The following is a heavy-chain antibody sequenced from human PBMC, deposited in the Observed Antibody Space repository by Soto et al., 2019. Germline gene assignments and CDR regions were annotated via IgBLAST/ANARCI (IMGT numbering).Heavy chain of an antibody. CDR3: ARRRREGCCSSTSCQEGSWFDP. Sequence: SETLSLTCTVSGGSISSSSDYWGWIRQPPGKGLEWIGSIYYSGSTYYNPSLKSRVTTSVDTSKNQFSLKLSSVTAADTAVYYCARRRREGCCSSTSCQEGSWFDPWGQGTLVTVSS. CDR1: GGSISSSSDY. J-gene: IGHJ5*02. V-gene: IGHV4-39*01. D-gene: IGHD2-2*01. CDR2: IYYSGST.